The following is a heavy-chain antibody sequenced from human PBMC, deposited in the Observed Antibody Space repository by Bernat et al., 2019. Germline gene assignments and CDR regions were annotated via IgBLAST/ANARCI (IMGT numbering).Heavy chain of an antibody. Sequence: EVQLVDSGGGLVKLGGSLRLSCEASGLPFSSYRMNWVRKAPGKGLEGVSSISSSSSYIYYADSVKGRFTISRDNAKNSLYLQMNSLRAEDTAVYYVARSYCSGGSCYSRLFDYWGQGTLVTVSS. CDR3: ARSYCSGGSCYSRLFDY. CDR1: GLPFSSYR. CDR2: ISSSSSYI. D-gene: IGHD2-15*01. J-gene: IGHJ4*02. V-gene: IGHV3-21*01.